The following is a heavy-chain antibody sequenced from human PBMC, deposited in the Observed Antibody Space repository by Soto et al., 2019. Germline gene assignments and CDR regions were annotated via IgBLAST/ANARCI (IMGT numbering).Heavy chain of an antibody. CDR3: ARTYETITGARN. J-gene: IGHJ4*02. V-gene: IGHV1-8*01. CDR2: MNPNSGNT. D-gene: IGHD1-20*01. CDR1: GYTFTSYD. Sequence: QVQLVQSGAEVKKPGASVKVSCKASGYTFTSYDINWVRQATGQGLEWMGWMNPNSGNTGYAQKFQGRVTMTRHTSISTAYMELSSLRSEDTAVYYGARTYETITGARNWGQGTLVTVSS.